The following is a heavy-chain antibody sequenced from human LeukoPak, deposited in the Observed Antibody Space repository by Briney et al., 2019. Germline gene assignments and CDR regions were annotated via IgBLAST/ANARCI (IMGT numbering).Heavy chain of an antibody. D-gene: IGHD3-10*01. CDR3: ARALASYGWGSYYNSYYYGMDV. V-gene: IGHV1-46*01. J-gene: IGHJ6*02. CDR2: INPSGGST. CDR1: GYTFTSYY. Sequence: ASVKVSCKASGYTFTSYYMHWVRQAPGQGLEWMGIINPSGGSTSYAQKFQGRVTMTRDTSTSTVYMELSSLRSEDTAVYYCARALASYGWGSYYNSYYYGMDVWGQGTTVTVSS.